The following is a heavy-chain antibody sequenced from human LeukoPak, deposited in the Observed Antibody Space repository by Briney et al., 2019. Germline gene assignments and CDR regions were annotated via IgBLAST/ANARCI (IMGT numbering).Heavy chain of an antibody. J-gene: IGHJ5*02. CDR3: AREVGCSSTSCYGGGGWFDP. D-gene: IGHD2-2*01. CDR2: INPNSGGT. Sequence: ASVKVSCKASGYTFTDYYLHWVRQAPGQGLEWMGWINPNSGGTKYAQKFQGRVTMTRDTSISTAYMELSRLRSDDTAVYYCAREVGCSSTSCYGGGGWFDPWGQGTLVTVSS. CDR1: GYTFTDYY. V-gene: IGHV1-2*02.